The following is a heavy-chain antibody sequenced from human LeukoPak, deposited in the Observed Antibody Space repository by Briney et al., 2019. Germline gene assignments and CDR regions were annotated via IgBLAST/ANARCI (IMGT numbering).Heavy chain of an antibody. CDR1: GGSISSGDYY. CDR2: IYYSGST. J-gene: IGHJ4*02. CDR3: ARELGVYDGDFFDY. Sequence: SETLSLTCTVSGGSISSGDYYWSWIRQPPGKGLEWIGYIYYSGSTYYNPSLKSRVTISVDTSKNQFSLKLSPVTAADTAVYYCARELGVYDGDFFDYWGQGTLVTVSS. D-gene: IGHD2-8*02. V-gene: IGHV4-30-4*01.